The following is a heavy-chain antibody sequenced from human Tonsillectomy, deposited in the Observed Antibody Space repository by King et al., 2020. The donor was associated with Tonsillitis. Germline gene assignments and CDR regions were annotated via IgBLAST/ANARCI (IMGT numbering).Heavy chain of an antibody. D-gene: IGHD4-23*01. CDR2: INSDGSST. CDR3: AREAGDYGGPGGNYYYYYAMDI. Sequence: VQLVESGGGLVQPGGSLRLSCAAAGFTFSSYWMHWVRQAPGKGLVWVSRINSDGSSTNYADSVKGRFTISRDNAKNTLYLQMNSLRAEDTAVYYCAREAGDYGGPGGNYYYYYAMDIWGQGTTVTVSS. J-gene: IGHJ6*02. CDR1: GFTFSSYW. V-gene: IGHV3-74*01.